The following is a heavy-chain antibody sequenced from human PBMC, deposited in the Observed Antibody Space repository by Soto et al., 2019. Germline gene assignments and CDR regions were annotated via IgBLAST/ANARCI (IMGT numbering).Heavy chain of an antibody. D-gene: IGHD2-15*01. CDR3: ARLAGGLPCY. J-gene: IGHJ4*02. V-gene: IGHV3-30-3*01. CDR2: ILYDKNNE. CDR1: GFTFSRYS. Sequence: QVHLVESGGGVVQPGRSLRLSCAASGFTFSRYSIHWVRQAPGKGLEWVAVILYDKNNEYYADSVKGRFTVSRDNSKNTLYLQMNSLRREDTAVYYCARLAGGLPCYWGKGTLVTVSS.